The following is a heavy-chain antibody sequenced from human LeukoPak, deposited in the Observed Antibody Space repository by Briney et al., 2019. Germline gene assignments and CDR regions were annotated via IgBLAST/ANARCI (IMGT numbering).Heavy chain of an antibody. CDR1: GFTFAMYW. V-gene: IGHV5-51*01. CDR3: VLRASSGGSGDWFDP. J-gene: IGHJ5*02. CDR2: IYPGNSET. D-gene: IGHD6-25*01. Sequence: GESLKISCEGSGFTFAMYWIGWVRQMPGKGLECMGIIYPGNSETRYSPSFQGHVTISVDKSLRVTYLQWSSLKASDSAMYYCVLRASSGGSGDWFDPWGQGTLDTVSS.